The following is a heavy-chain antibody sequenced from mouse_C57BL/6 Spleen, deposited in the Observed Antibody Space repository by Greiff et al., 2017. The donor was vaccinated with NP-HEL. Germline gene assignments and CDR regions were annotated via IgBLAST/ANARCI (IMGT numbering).Heavy chain of an antibody. Sequence: VHLVESGPELVKPGASVKISCKASGYAFSSSWMNWVKQRPGKGLEWIGRIYPGDGDTNYNGKFKGKATLTADKSSSTAYMQLSSLTSEDSAVYFCARSDYGSRYFDVWGTGTTVTVSS. V-gene: IGHV1-82*01. CDR3: ARSDYGSRYFDV. CDR2: IYPGDGDT. J-gene: IGHJ1*03. CDR1: GYAFSSSW. D-gene: IGHD1-1*01.